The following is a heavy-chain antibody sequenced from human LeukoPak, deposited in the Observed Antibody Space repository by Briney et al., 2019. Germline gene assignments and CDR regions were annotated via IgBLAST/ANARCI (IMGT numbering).Heavy chain of an antibody. CDR1: GGSISSSSYY. Sequence: SETLSLTCTVSGGSISSSSYYWGWIRQPPGKGLEWIGSIYYSGSTYYNPSLTSRVTMSVDTSKNQFSLMLTSVTAADTAVYYCARGYGSGSYNNFNKWGQGLLVAVSS. D-gene: IGHD3-10*01. CDR3: ARGYGSGSYNNFNK. V-gene: IGHV4-39*07. CDR2: IYYSGST. J-gene: IGHJ4*02.